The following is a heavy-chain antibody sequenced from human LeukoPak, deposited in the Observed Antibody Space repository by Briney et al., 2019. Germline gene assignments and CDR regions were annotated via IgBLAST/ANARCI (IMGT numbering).Heavy chain of an antibody. D-gene: IGHD3-3*01. CDR1: GYNFTNYW. Sequence: GESLKISCKVSGYNFTNYWIGWVRQMPGKGLEWMAIIYPGDSDTKYSPSFQGQVTISGDKSISTAYLQWSSLKASDTAMYYCARFRRYYDFWSSYSLDYWGQGTLVTVSS. J-gene: IGHJ4*02. V-gene: IGHV5-51*01. CDR2: IYPGDSDT. CDR3: ARFRRYYDFWSSYSLDY.